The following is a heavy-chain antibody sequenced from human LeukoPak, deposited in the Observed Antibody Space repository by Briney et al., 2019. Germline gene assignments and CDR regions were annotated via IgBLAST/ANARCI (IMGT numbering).Heavy chain of an antibody. Sequence: GGSLRLSCAASGFTFSSYGMHWVRQAPGKGLEWVAVISYDGSNKYYADSVKGRFTISRDNSKNTLYLQMNSLRAEDTAVYYCAREYYDILTGRLGSLDYWGQGTLVTVSS. D-gene: IGHD3-9*01. V-gene: IGHV3-30*03. CDR3: AREYYDILTGRLGSLDY. CDR1: GFTFSSYG. J-gene: IGHJ4*02. CDR2: ISYDGSNK.